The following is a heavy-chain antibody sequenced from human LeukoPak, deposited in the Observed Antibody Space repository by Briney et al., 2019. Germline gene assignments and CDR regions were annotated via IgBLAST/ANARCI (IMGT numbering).Heavy chain of an antibody. J-gene: IGHJ4*02. CDR2: IWYDGSNK. Sequence: GGSLRLSCAASGFTFSSYGMHWVRQALGKGLEWVALIWYDGSNKYYSDSVKGRFTISRDNSKSTLYLEMNSLRADDTAVYYCATSTATTHGYIDHRGQGTLVTVSS. CDR3: ATSTATTHGYIDH. V-gene: IGHV3-33*08. D-gene: IGHD4-17*01. CDR1: GFTFSSYG.